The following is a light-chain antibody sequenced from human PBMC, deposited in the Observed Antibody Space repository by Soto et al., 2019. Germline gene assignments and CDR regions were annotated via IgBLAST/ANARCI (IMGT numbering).Light chain of an antibody. J-gene: IGLJ3*02. CDR1: SSNIGSNT. CDR2: SNN. Sequence: QSVLTQPPSASGTPGQRVTISCSGSSSNIGSNTVNWYQHLPGTAPKLLIYSNNQRPSGVPDRFSGSKSGTSASLAISGLQSEDEADYSCAAWDDSLNGLVFGGWTQLTVL. CDR3: AAWDDSLNGLV. V-gene: IGLV1-44*01.